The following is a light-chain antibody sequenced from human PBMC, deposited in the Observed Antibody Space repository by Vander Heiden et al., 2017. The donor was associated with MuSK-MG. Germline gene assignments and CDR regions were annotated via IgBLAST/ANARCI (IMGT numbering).Light chain of an antibody. CDR1: QSVSSY. CDR2: DAS. J-gene: IGKJ2*01. CDR3: QQCSNWPPT. V-gene: IGKV3-11*01. Sequence: EIVLTQSPATLSLSPGERATLSCRASQSVSSYLAWYQQKPGQAPRLLIYDASNRATGIPARFSGSGSGTDFTLTISSLEPEDIAVYYCQQCSNWPPTFGQGTKLEIK.